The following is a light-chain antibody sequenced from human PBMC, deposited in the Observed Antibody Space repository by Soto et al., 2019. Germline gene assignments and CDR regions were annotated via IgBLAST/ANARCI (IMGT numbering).Light chain of an antibody. J-gene: IGLJ2*01. CDR3: AAWDDTLSGVV. V-gene: IGLV1-47*01. Sequence: QSVLTQPPSASGTPGQRVTISCSGSSSNIGSNYLYWYQQLPGTAPKLLIYRNSQRPSGVPDRFSGSKSGTSASLAISGLRSEDEGVYYCAAWDDTLSGVVFGGGTKLTVL. CDR2: RNS. CDR1: SSNIGSNY.